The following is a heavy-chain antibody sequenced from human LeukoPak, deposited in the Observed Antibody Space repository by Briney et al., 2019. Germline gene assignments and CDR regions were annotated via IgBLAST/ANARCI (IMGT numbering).Heavy chain of an antibody. V-gene: IGHV4-39*01. D-gene: IGHD6-13*01. CDR2: IYYSGST. CDR3: ARLSRIKRGAAAGAGYYYMDV. CDR1: GGSISSSSYY. J-gene: IGHJ6*03. Sequence: SETLSLTCTVSGGSISSSSYYWGWIRQPPGKGLEWIGSIYYSGSTYYNPSLKSRVTISVDTSKNQFSLKLSSVTAADTAVYYCARLSRIKRGAAAGAGYYYMDVWGKGTTVTISS.